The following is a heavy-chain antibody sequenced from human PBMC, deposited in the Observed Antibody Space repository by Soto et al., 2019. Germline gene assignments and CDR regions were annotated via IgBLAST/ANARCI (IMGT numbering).Heavy chain of an antibody. Sequence: ASLKVSCKASGCTFTSYYMHWVRQAPGQGLEWMGIINPSGGSTSYAQKFQGRVTMTRDTSTSTVYMELSSLRSEDTAVYYCARGSDYYDSSGYYPEYFQHWGQCTLVTVS. D-gene: IGHD3-22*01. CDR3: ARGSDYYDSSGYYPEYFQH. V-gene: IGHV1-46*01. J-gene: IGHJ1*01. CDR1: GCTFTSYY. CDR2: INPSGGST.